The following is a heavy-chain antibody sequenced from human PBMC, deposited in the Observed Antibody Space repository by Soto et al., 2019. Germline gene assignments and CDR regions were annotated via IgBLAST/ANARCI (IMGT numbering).Heavy chain of an antibody. CDR1: GGSVSSGSYY. CDR2: IYYSGST. CDR3: ARGVQLWPLHDY. D-gene: IGHD5-18*01. J-gene: IGHJ4*02. Sequence: QVQLQESGPGLVKPSETLSLTCTVSGGSVSSGSYYWSWIRQPPGKGLEWIGYIYYSGSTHYNPSLKSRVTISVDTSKNQFSLKLSSVTAADTAVYYCARGVQLWPLHDYWGQGTLVTVSS. V-gene: IGHV4-61*01.